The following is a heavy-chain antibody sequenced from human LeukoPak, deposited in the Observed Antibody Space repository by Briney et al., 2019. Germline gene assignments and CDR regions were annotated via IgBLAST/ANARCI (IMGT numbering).Heavy chain of an antibody. J-gene: IGHJ5*02. Sequence: SETLSLTCTVSGGSISSSSYYWGWIRQPAGKGLEWIGRISPSGTTHYTPSLGSRVTMSVDTSKNYFSLRLSSVTAADTAVYYCARDFYASGFYFWFDPWGQGMLVTVSS. CDR1: GGSISSSSYY. V-gene: IGHV4-61*02. D-gene: IGHD2/OR15-2a*01. CDR3: ARDFYASGFYFWFDP. CDR2: ISPSGTT.